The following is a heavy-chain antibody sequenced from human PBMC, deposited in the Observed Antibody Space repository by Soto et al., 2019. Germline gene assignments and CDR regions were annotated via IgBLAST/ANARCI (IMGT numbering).Heavy chain of an antibody. V-gene: IGHV3-30*18. CDR1: GFTFSSYG. CDR3: AKDRPPRNYAHYYGMDV. J-gene: IGHJ6*02. CDR2: ISYDGSNK. D-gene: IGHD3-16*01. Sequence: PGGSLRLSCAASGFTFSSYGMHWVRQAPGKGLEWVAVISYDGSNKYYADSVKGRFTISRDNSKNTLYLQMNSLRAEDTAVYYCAKDRPPRNYAHYYGMDVWGQGTTVTVSS.